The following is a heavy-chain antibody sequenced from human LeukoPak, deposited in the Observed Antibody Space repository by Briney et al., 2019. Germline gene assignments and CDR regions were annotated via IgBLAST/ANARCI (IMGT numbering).Heavy chain of an antibody. Sequence: GGSLRLSCAASGFTFSSYWMSWVRQAPGKGLEWVAVISYDGSNKYYADSVKGRFTISRDNSKNTLYLQMNSLRAEDTAVYYCAKGGSSSWYWNWFDPWGQGTLVTVSS. V-gene: IGHV3-30*18. CDR2: ISYDGSNK. J-gene: IGHJ5*02. D-gene: IGHD6-13*01. CDR3: AKGGSSSWYWNWFDP. CDR1: GFTFSSYW.